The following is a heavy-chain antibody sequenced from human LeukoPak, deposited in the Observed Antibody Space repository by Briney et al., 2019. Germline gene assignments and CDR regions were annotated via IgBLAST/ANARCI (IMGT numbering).Heavy chain of an antibody. CDR1: GFTFSTYG. V-gene: IGHV3-23*01. J-gene: IGHJ4*02. Sequence: GGTLRLSCAASGFTFSTYGMSWVRQALGKGLEWVSAINGGGGSTYYADSVKGRFTISRDNSKNTLYLQMDSLRAEDTAVYYCTRVVSGIAAAGFDYWGQGTLVTVSS. CDR2: INGGGGST. CDR3: TRVVSGIAAAGFDY. D-gene: IGHD6-13*01.